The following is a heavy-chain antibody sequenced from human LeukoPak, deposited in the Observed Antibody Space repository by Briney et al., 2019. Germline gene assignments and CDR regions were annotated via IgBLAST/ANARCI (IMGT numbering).Heavy chain of an antibody. D-gene: IGHD6-19*01. CDR1: GGTFSSYA. CDR3: ARSYSGCNKSYFDY. J-gene: IGHJ4*02. V-gene: IGHV1-69*05. Sequence: SVKVSFKASGGTFSSYAISWVRQAPGQGLEWMGRIIPIFGTANYAQKFQGRVTITTDESTSTAYMELSSLRSEHTAVYYCARSYSGCNKSYFDYWGQGTMVTVSS. CDR2: IIPIFGTA.